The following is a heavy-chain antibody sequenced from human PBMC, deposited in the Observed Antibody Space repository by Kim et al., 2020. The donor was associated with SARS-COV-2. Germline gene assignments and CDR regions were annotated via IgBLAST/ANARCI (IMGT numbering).Heavy chain of an antibody. D-gene: IGHD3-10*01. J-gene: IGHJ4*02. CDR1: GGSFSGYY. CDR2: INHSGST. CDR3: AGGRYGSGSYYKSY. Sequence: SETLSLTCAVYGGSFSGYYWIWIRQPPGKGLEWIGEINHSGSTNYNPSLKSRVTISVDTSKNQFSLKLSSVTAADAAVYYCAGGRYGSGSYYKSYWGQGTLVTVSS. V-gene: IGHV4-34*01.